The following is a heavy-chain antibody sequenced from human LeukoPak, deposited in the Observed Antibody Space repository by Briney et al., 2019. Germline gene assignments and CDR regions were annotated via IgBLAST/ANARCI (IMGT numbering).Heavy chain of an antibody. Sequence: SETLSLTCAVSGGSIGSTFYCWGWIRQPPGKGLEWIGTICYTGNTYYNPSLKSRVTISVDTSKNQFSLKLSSVTAADTAVYYCARRGSENYYVDYWGQGTLVTVSS. CDR2: ICYTGNT. V-gene: IGHV4-39*01. D-gene: IGHD3-10*01. CDR1: GGSIGSTFYC. CDR3: ARRGSENYYVDY. J-gene: IGHJ4*02.